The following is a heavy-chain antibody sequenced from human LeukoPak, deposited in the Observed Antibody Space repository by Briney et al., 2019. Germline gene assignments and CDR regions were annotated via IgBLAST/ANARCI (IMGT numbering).Heavy chain of an antibody. V-gene: IGHV1-46*01. Sequence: ASVKVSCKASGYTFTSYGISWVRQAPGQGVEWMGIINPSGGSTSYAQKFQGRVTMTRDTSTSTVYMELRSLRSEDTAVYYCARGPIVVVGATDYWGQGTLVTVSS. D-gene: IGHD1-26*01. J-gene: IGHJ4*02. CDR2: INPSGGST. CDR3: ARGPIVVVGATDY. CDR1: GYTFTSYG.